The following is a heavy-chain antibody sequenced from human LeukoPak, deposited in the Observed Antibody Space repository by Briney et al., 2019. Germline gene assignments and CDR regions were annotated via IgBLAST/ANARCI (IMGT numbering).Heavy chain of an antibody. J-gene: IGHJ5*02. CDR2: IIPIFGTA. CDR1: GGTFSSYA. Sequence: SVKVSCKASGGTFSSYAISWVRQAPGQGLEWMGGIIPIFGTANYAQKFQGRVTITTDESTSTAYMELSSLRSEDTAVYYYARRMGSSWYPNWFDPWGQGTLVTVSS. D-gene: IGHD6-13*01. V-gene: IGHV1-69*05. CDR3: ARRMGSSWYPNWFDP.